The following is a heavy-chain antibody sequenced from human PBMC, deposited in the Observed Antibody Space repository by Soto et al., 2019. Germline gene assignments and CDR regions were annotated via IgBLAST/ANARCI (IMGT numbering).Heavy chain of an antibody. Sequence: QVQLVQSGVEVKKPGASVKVSCKASGYTFINYGISWVRQAPGQGLEWMGWISTYSGNTNYVEKFQGRVTMTTDTSTTTAYMELRSMKSDDTAVYYCARGQVVCDSRCYHYYGLDVWGQGTAVTVSS. CDR3: ARGQVVCDSRCYHYYGLDV. V-gene: IGHV1-18*01. CDR1: GYTFINYG. J-gene: IGHJ6*02. D-gene: IGHD2-15*01. CDR2: ISTYSGNT.